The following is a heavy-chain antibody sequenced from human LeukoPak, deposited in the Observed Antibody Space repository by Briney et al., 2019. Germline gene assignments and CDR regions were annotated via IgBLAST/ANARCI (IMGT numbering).Heavy chain of an antibody. D-gene: IGHD3-10*01. CDR3: ARDYYGSGLSHFDL. V-gene: IGHV3-21*01. CDR1: GFTFSSYS. Sequence: PGGSLRLSCAASGFTFSSYSMNWVRQAPGKGLEWVSYISTSSSYIYYADSVKGRFTISRDNAKNSLYLQMNSLRAEDTAVYYCARDYYGSGLSHFDLWGRGTLVTVSS. J-gene: IGHJ2*01. CDR2: ISTSSSYI.